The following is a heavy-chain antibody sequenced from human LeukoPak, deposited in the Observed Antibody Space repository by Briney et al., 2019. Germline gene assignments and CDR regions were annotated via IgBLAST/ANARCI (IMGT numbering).Heavy chain of an antibody. J-gene: IGHJ3*02. Sequence: PSETLSLTCAVYGASLNNYYWAWIRQSPVKGLEWIGEIDHVGRSRYNPSLKSRLTISVDTSKNQFSLRLSSVTAADTALYSCARPVYCSVTTCTGPLHIWGQGTMVTVSS. CDR3: ARPVYCSVTTCTGPLHI. V-gene: IGHV4-34*01. D-gene: IGHD2-15*01. CDR1: GASLNNYY. CDR2: IDHVGRS.